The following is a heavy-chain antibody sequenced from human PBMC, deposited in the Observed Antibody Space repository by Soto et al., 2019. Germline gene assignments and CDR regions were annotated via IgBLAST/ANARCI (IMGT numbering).Heavy chain of an antibody. V-gene: IGHV4-34*02. CDR1: GGSFSGYI. CDR2: INHSGST. Sequence: QVQLQQWGGGLLKPSETLSLNCAVHGGSFSGYIWTWIRQPPGKGLQWIGQINHSGSTYYNPSLKCRVIISMNTSNDQFSLELTFVTAVDTAVYYCARGLITGSSYSGGWYYLDYWSQGTQVTVSS. J-gene: IGHJ4*02. CDR3: ARGLITGSSYSGGWYYLDY. D-gene: IGHD1-26*01.